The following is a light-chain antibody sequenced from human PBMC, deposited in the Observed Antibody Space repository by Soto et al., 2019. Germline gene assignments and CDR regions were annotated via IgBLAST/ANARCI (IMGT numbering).Light chain of an antibody. CDR2: GAS. Sequence: EIVMTQSPATLSVSPGERATLSCRASQSVSSNLAWYQQKPGQAPRLLIYGASTRATGIPARFSGSGSGTEFTLTISSLQSEYFAVYSCQHYNNWPPRTVGGGTKVEIK. CDR3: QHYNNWPPRT. V-gene: IGKV3-15*01. J-gene: IGKJ4*01. CDR1: QSVSSN.